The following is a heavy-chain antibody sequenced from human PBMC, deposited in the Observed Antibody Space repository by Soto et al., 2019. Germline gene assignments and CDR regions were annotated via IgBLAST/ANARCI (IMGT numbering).Heavy chain of an antibody. CDR2: IYYSGST. V-gene: IGHV4-39*01. CDR1: GGSISSSSYY. D-gene: IGHD3-3*01. J-gene: IGHJ5*02. Sequence: SETLSLTCTVSGGSISSSSYYWGWIRQPPGKGLEWIGSIYYSGSTYYNPSLKSRVTISVDTSKNQFSLKLSSVTAADTAVYYCARQGSITIFGVVIAYNWFDPWGQGTL. CDR3: ARQGSITIFGVVIAYNWFDP.